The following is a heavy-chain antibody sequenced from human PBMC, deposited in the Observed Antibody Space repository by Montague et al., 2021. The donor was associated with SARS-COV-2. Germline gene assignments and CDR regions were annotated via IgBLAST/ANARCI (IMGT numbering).Heavy chain of an antibody. D-gene: IGHD1-26*01. Sequence: SETLSLTCTVSGGSINGYYWSWIRQSPGKGLDWIGYIHYTGNTNYNPSLKGRVTISPDTSKSQFSLRLSSVTAADTAVYSCARLRTGSYVFDYWGQGTLVTVSS. J-gene: IGHJ4*02. CDR3: ARLRTGSYVFDY. V-gene: IGHV4-59*08. CDR1: GGSINGYY. CDR2: IHYTGNT.